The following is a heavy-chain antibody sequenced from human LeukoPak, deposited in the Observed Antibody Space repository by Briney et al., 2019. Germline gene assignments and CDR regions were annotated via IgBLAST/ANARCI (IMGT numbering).Heavy chain of an antibody. J-gene: IGHJ6*03. D-gene: IGHD6-19*01. V-gene: IGHV3-23*01. Sequence: GGSLRLPCAASGFTFSNYAMSWVRQAPGKGLEWVSGLSGSGTKTYYADSVKGRFTVSRDNSKNTLYLQMNSLRAEDTAVYYCAKYGSGWALYYYYYMDVWGKGTTVTVSS. CDR3: AKYGSGWALYYYYYMDV. CDR2: LSGSGTKT. CDR1: GFTFSNYA.